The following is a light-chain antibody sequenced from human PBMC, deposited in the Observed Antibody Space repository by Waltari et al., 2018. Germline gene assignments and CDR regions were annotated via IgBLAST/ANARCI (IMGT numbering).Light chain of an antibody. Sequence: DTVMPQSPFSLPVTPGEPASTPCCSSQSLLHRNGNNDLDWYLQKPGQSPQLLVYLGSNRASGVPDRFSASGSGTDFTLKISRVEAEDVGVYYCMQSLLALWTFGQGTKVEIK. CDR2: LGS. V-gene: IGKV2-28*01. CDR3: MQSLLALWT. J-gene: IGKJ1*01. CDR1: QSLLHRNGNND.